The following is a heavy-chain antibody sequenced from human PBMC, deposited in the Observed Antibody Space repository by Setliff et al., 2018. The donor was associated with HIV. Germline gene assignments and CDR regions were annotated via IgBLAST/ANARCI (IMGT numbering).Heavy chain of an antibody. V-gene: IGHV1-69*10. J-gene: IGHJ4*02. CDR3: AIAPFRIMSAHYRTLDQ. Sequence: SVKVSCTASVGTFTNYLFRWLRQAPGQGLEWMGGIIPISDIRHYAQQFRGRLAVTADISTTTAYMEVSSLGSDDTAIYYCAIAPFRIMSAHYRTLDQWGQGTPVTVSS. D-gene: IGHD3-9*01. CDR2: IIPISDIR. CDR1: VGTFTNYL.